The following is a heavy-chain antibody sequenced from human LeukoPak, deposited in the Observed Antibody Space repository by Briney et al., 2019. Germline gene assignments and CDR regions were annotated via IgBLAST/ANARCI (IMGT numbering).Heavy chain of an antibody. J-gene: IGHJ4*02. CDR3: AKRGVVIRVILVGFHKEAYYFDS. Sequence: PGGSLRLSCAVSGITVSNYGMSWVRQAPGKGLEWVAGISDSGGTTNYADSVKGRFTISRDNPKNTLYLQMNSLRAEDTAVYFCAKRGVVIRVILVGFHKEAYYFDSWGQGALVTISS. V-gene: IGHV3-23*01. D-gene: IGHD3-22*01. CDR1: GITVSNYG. CDR2: ISDSGGTT.